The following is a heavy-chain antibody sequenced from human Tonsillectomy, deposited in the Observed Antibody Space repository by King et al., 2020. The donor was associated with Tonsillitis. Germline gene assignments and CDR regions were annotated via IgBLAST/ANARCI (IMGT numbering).Heavy chain of an antibody. J-gene: IGHJ3*02. Sequence: VQLQESGPGLVKPSQTLSLTCTVSGGSISSGDYYWSWIRQPPGKGLEWIGYIYYSGGTYYNPSLKIRVTISVDTSKNQVSLKLSSVTAADTAVHYCASGQYYYDSSGYSDAFDIWGQGTMVTVSS. V-gene: IGHV4-30-4*01. CDR3: ASGQYYYDSSGYSDAFDI. D-gene: IGHD3-22*01. CDR2: IYYSGGT. CDR1: GGSISSGDYY.